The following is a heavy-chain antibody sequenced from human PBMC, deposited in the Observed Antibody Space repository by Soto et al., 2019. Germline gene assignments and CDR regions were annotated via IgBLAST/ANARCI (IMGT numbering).Heavy chain of an antibody. CDR1: GYTLTSYG. CDR2: INVYNGNT. Sequence: GASVKVSCKASGYTLTSYGISWVRQAPGQGLEWMGWINVYNGNTNYAEKFQGRVTMTTDTSTNTAYMELRSLRSDDTAVYYCARGGGSHYLVGDAFHIWGQGTMVTVSS. V-gene: IGHV1-18*01. CDR3: ARGGGSHYLVGDAFHI. J-gene: IGHJ3*02. D-gene: IGHD1-26*01.